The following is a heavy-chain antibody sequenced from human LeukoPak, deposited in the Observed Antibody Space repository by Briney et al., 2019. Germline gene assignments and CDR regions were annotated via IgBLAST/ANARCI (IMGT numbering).Heavy chain of an antibody. CDR3: VKITSVTGGDC. V-gene: IGHV3-64D*09. J-gene: IGHJ4*02. Sequence: GGSLRLSCSASGVTFSAYARYWVRQAPGKGLEYVSGISNNGGSSFYADSVKGRFTISRDNSKNTLYLQMSSLRAEDTAVYYCVKITSVTGGDCWGQGTRLTVSS. CDR2: ISNNGGSS. D-gene: IGHD1-1*01. CDR1: GVTFSAYA.